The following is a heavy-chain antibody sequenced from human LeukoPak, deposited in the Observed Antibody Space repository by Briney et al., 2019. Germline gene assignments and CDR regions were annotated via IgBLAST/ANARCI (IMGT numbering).Heavy chain of an antibody. V-gene: IGHV3-48*02. CDR2: ISSTSGSI. J-gene: IGHJ4*02. D-gene: IGHD4-23*01. CDR1: GFTFSISS. CDR3: ARVAAGHSVNYFDY. Sequence: GGSLRLSSAVSGFTFSISSMSWVRQAPGEVLEWVSYISSTSGSIYYADSVRGRFIISRDNAKNSLYLQMNSLRDEDTAVYYCARVAAGHSVNYFDYWGQGTLVTVSS.